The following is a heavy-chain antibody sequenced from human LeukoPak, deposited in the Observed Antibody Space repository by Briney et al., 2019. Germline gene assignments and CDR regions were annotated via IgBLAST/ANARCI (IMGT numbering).Heavy chain of an antibody. V-gene: IGHV1-2*02. CDR1: GGTFSSYA. D-gene: IGHD3-16*01. J-gene: IGHJ4*02. CDR2: INPKNAAT. Sequence: ASVKVSCKASGGTFSSYAISWVRQVPGQGLEWMGWINPKNAATNYAQKFQGRVTMTRDRSISTVYMELSSLRSDDTAVYYCAKTLYVSAVPGGLDYWGQGTLVTVSS. CDR3: AKTLYVSAVPGGLDY.